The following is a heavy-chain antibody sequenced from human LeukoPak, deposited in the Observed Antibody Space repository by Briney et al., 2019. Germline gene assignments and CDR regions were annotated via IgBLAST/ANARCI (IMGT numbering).Heavy chain of an antibody. D-gene: IGHD3-10*01. V-gene: IGHV1-69*05. J-gene: IGHJ4*02. CDR3: AREGRRITMVRGVIYFDY. Sequence: GASVKVSCKASGGTFSSYAISWVRQAPGQGLEWMGRIIPIFGTANYAQKFQGRVTITTDESTSTAYMELSSLRSEDTAVYYCAREGRRITMVRGVIYFDYWGQGTLVTVSS. CDR1: GGTFSSYA. CDR2: IIPIFGTA.